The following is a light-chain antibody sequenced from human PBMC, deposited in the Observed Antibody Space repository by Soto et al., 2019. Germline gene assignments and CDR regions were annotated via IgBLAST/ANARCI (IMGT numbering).Light chain of an antibody. Sequence: EIVLTQSPGTLSLSPGERATLSCRASQSVSSSYLAWHQQKPGQAPRLLIYGASSRATGIPDRFSGSGSGTDFTLTISRXEPEDFAVYYCQQCGSSPETFGQGTKVDIK. CDR2: GAS. CDR1: QSVSSSY. CDR3: QQCGSSPET. V-gene: IGKV3-20*01. J-gene: IGKJ1*01.